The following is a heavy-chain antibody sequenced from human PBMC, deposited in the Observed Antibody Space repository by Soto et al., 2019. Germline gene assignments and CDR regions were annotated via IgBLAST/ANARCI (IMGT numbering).Heavy chain of an antibody. Sequence: SETLSLTCSVSGAAISSYYWSWIRQPPGKGLEWIGYIYDSGSTNYNPSLKSRVTISVDTSKNRFSLKLSSVTAADTAVYYCARLGDTPYNWFDPWGQGTLVTVSS. CDR1: GAAISSYY. D-gene: IGHD5-18*01. J-gene: IGHJ5*02. V-gene: IGHV4-59*08. CDR2: IYDSGST. CDR3: ARLGDTPYNWFDP.